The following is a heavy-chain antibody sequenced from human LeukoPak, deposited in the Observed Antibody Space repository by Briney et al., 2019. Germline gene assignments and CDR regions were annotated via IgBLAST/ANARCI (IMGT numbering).Heavy chain of an antibody. CDR1: GDSISSSSYY. CDR3: ARGPWEYFDY. D-gene: IGHD1-26*01. V-gene: IGHV4-39*07. J-gene: IGHJ4*02. CDR2: IYYSGST. Sequence: SETLSLTCTVSGDSISSSSYYWGWIRQPPGKGLEWIGNIYYSGSTYYNPSLKSRVTISVDTSKNQFSLKLSSVTAADTAVYYCARGPWEYFDYWGREPWSPSPQ.